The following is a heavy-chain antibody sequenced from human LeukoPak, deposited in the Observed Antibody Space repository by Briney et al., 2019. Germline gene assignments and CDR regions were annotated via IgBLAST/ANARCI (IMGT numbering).Heavy chain of an antibody. CDR3: ARLRENVLRYFDWFGGYYYYYMDV. J-gene: IGHJ6*03. CDR2: ISAYNGNT. V-gene: IGHV1-18*01. D-gene: IGHD3-9*01. Sequence: AASVKVSCKASGYTFTSYGISWVRQAPGQGLEWMGWISAYNGNTNYAQKLQGRVTMTTDTSTSTAYMELRSLRSDDTAVYYCARLRENVLRYFDWFGGYYYYYMDVWGKGTTVTVSS. CDR1: GYTFTSYG.